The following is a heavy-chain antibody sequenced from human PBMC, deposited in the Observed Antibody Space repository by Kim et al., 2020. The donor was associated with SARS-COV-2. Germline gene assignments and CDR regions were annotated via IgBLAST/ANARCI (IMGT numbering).Heavy chain of an antibody. CDR2: ISSSGSTI. D-gene: IGHD1-26*01. V-gene: IGHV3-48*03. Sequence: GGSLRLSCAASGFTFSSYEMNWVRQAPGKGLEWVSYISSSGSTIYYADSVKGRFTISRDNAKNSLYLQMNSLRAEDTAVYYCASRPAVGAMGWGQGTLVTVSS. CDR1: GFTFSSYE. CDR3: ASRPAVGAMG. J-gene: IGHJ4*02.